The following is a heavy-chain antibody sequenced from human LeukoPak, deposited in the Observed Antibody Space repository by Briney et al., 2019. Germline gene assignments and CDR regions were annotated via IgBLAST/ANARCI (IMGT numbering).Heavy chain of an antibody. V-gene: IGHV3-23*01. CDR1: GFTFSSYA. D-gene: IGHD3-10*01. J-gene: IGHJ4*02. CDR2: ISGSGGST. Sequence: PGGSLTLSCAASGFTFSSYAMSWVRQAPGKGLEWVSAISGSGGSTYYADSVEGRFTISRDNSKNTLYLQMNSVRAEDTAVYYCAKNKWFGEFGSNFDYWGQGTLVTVSS. CDR3: AKNKWFGEFGSNFDY.